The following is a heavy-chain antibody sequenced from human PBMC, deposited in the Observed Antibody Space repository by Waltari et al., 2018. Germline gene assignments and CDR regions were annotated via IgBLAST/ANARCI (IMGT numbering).Heavy chain of an antibody. D-gene: IGHD7-27*01. CDR1: GFTLSRYW. Sequence: EVQLVESGGALVQPGGSLRLYCATSGFTLSRYWMHWVRQAPGKGLLWFLHIESDESRTTYADSVKGRFAISRDNAKNTVYLQMNSLRDEDTAVYYCVRDEPGDGLDYWGQGTLVTVSS. CDR2: IESDESRT. J-gene: IGHJ4*02. V-gene: IGHV3-74*03. CDR3: VRDEPGDGLDY.